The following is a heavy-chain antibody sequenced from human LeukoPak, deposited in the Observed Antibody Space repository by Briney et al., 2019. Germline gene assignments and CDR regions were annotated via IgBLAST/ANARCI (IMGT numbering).Heavy chain of an antibody. CDR2: IRNKANSYTT. D-gene: IGHD1-26*01. CDR1: GFTFTDHY. Sequence: PGGSLRLSCAASGFTFTDHYIDWVRQAPGKGLEWVGRIRNKANSYTTEYAASVRGRLTLSRDDSRNSVYLQMNSLKTEDTAVYYCARDSGSFDYWGQGTLVTVSS. V-gene: IGHV3-72*01. CDR3: ARDSGSFDY. J-gene: IGHJ4*02.